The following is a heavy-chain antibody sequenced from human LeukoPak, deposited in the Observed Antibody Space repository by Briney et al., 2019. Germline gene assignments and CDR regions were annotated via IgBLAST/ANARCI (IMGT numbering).Heavy chain of an antibody. CDR3: ARGGIRDSSSRSRSWYETYFDY. CDR2: INPSGGST. CDR1: GYTFTSYY. J-gene: IGHJ4*02. D-gene: IGHD6-13*01. Sequence: GASVKVSCKASGYTFTSYYMHWVRQAPGQGLEWMGIINPSGGSTSYAQKFQGRVTMTRDMSTSTVYMELSSLRSEDTAVYYCARGGIRDSSSRSRSWYETYFDYWGQGTQVTVSS. V-gene: IGHV1-46*01.